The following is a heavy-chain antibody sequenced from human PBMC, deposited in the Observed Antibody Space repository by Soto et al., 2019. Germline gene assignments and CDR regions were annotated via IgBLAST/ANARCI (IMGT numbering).Heavy chain of an antibody. D-gene: IGHD4-4*01. J-gene: IGHJ6*02. CDR1: GGSFSGYY. CDR2: IDHSGST. CDR3: ARGTTVILYYYYGMDV. V-gene: IGHV4-34*01. Sequence: SETLSLTCAVYGGSFSGYYWSWIRQPPGKGLEWIGEIDHSGSTNYNPSLKSRVTISVDTSKNQFSLKLSSVTAADTAVYYCARGTTVILYYYYGMDVWGQGTTVTVSS.